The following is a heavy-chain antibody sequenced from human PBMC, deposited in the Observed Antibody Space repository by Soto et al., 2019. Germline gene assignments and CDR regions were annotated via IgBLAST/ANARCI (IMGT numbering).Heavy chain of an antibody. Sequence: EVQLLESGGGLVQPGGSLRLSCAASGFTFSSNAMTWVRQAPGKELEWVSGISGNGGSTYYADSVKGRFTISSDNAKNTRYLQMNSRRAEDTAVYYCAKDRVDLFYGPWFDPWGQGTLVTVSS. CDR1: GFTFSSNA. CDR3: AKDRVDLFYGPWFDP. V-gene: IGHV3-23*01. J-gene: IGHJ5*02. D-gene: IGHD3-10*01. CDR2: ISGNGGST.